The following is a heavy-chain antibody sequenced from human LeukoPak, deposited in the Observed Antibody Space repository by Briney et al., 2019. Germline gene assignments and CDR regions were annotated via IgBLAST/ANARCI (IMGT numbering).Heavy chain of an antibody. CDR3: TTDGGALME. D-gene: IGHD3-16*01. J-gene: IGHJ4*02. CDR2: IMDKNYGAKV. Sequence: GGSLRLSCAASGLSFSNAWMNWVRQAPGKGLEWVGRIMDKNYGAKVDCAAPVNGRFTISRDDSKNTMFLQMNNLGPDDTAVYYCTTDGGALMEWGQGTLVTVSS. V-gene: IGHV3-15*07. CDR1: GLSFSNAW.